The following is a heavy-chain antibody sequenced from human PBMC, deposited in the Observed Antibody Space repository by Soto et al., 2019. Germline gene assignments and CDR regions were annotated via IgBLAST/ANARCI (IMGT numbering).Heavy chain of an antibody. CDR3: ARLYSYGPAKLDY. CDR1: GFTFSSYA. CDR2: ISYDGSNK. V-gene: IGHV3-30-3*01. J-gene: IGHJ4*02. D-gene: IGHD5-18*01. Sequence: QVQLVESGGGVVQPGRSLRLSCAASGFTFSSYAMHWVRQAPGKGLEWVAVISYDGSNKYYADSVKGRFTISRDNSKNTLYLQMNSLRAEDTAVYYCARLYSYGPAKLDYWGQGTLVTVSS.